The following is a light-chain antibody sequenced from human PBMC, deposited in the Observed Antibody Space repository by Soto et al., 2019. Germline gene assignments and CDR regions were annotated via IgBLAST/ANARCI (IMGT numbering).Light chain of an antibody. CDR2: GVS. Sequence: ETVMTQSPATLSVSPGDRATLFCRASQSVSNNLAWYQQKPGQAPRLLIYGVSTRATGIPVRFSGSGSGTDFTLTISSLQSEDFAVYYCQQYNNWPSWTFGQGTKVESK. CDR1: QSVSNN. J-gene: IGKJ1*01. CDR3: QQYNNWPSWT. V-gene: IGKV3-15*01.